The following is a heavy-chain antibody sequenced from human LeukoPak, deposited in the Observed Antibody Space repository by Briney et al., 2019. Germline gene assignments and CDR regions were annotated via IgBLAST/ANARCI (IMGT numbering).Heavy chain of an antibody. Sequence: ASVKVSCKASGYTFTSYYINWVRQATGQGLEWMGWMNPNSGNTGYAQKFQGRVTMTRNTSISTAYMELSSLRSEDTAVYYCARMSYYDSSGDNWFDPWGQGTLVTVSS. CDR2: MNPNSGNT. CDR1: GYTFTSYY. J-gene: IGHJ5*02. CDR3: ARMSYYDSSGDNWFDP. D-gene: IGHD3-22*01. V-gene: IGHV1-8*01.